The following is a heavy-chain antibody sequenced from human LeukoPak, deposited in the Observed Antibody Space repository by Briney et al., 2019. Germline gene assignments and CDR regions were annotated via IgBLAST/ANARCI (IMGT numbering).Heavy chain of an antibody. CDR2: ISYDGTNK. CDR1: GFTFSTYG. Sequence: PGRSLRLSCAASGFTFSTYGMHWVCQAPGKGLEWVAVISYDGTNKYYTDSVKGRFTISRDNSKNTLYLQMNSLRPEDTAVFYCATDSLAGSLRGYFDEWGQGTQVTVSS. J-gene: IGHJ4*02. D-gene: IGHD3-9*01. V-gene: IGHV3-30*03. CDR3: ATDSLAGSLRGYFDE.